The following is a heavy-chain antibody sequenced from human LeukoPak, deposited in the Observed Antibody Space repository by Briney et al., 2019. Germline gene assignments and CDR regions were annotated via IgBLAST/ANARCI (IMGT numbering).Heavy chain of an antibody. CDR3: AKDMDCIGSSCPKTYDY. CDR1: GFMFADHG. D-gene: IGHD2-15*01. J-gene: IGHJ4*02. CDR2: VSTGSNYI. V-gene: IGHV3-21*01. Sequence: PGGSLRLSCAASGFMFADHGMTWVRQVPGKGLEWVSSVSTGSNYIYYADPVKGRFTISRDNDKNSLYLQMNSLRAEDTAVYYCAKDMDCIGSSCPKTYDYWGQGTLVIVSS.